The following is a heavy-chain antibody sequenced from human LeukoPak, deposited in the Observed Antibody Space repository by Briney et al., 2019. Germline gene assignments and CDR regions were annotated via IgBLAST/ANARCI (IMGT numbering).Heavy chain of an antibody. J-gene: IGHJ4*02. D-gene: IGHD3-3*01. CDR1: GFTFSSYG. Sequence: GGSLRLSCAASGFTFSSYGMRWVRQAPGKGLEWVAVIWYDGSNKYYADSVKGRFTISRDNSKNTLYLQMNSLRAEDTAVYYCAKGLNDFWSGYYWSYYFDYWGQGTLVTVSS. CDR2: IWYDGSNK. V-gene: IGHV3-33*06. CDR3: AKGLNDFWSGYYWSYYFDY.